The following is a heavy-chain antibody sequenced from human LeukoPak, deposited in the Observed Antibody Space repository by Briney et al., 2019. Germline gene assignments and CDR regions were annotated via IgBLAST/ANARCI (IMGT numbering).Heavy chain of an antibody. CDR1: GGSFSGYY. J-gene: IGHJ6*02. CDR3: TRDRKYCDDSGGYSPSYCYGMDV. V-gene: IGHV4-34*01. CDR2: INHSGST. Sequence: SETLSLTCAVYGGSFSGYYWSWIRQPPGKGLEWIGEINHSGSTSYNPSLKSRVTISVDTSKNQFSLKLSSVTAADTAVYYCTRDRKYCDDSGGYSPSYCYGMDVWGQGTTVTVSS. D-gene: IGHD3-22*01.